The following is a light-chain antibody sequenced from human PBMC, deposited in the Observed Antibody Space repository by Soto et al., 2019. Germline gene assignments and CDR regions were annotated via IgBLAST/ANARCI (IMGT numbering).Light chain of an antibody. Sequence: DIQMTQSPSSLSASVGDRVTITCRASQSISSYLNWYQQKPGKAPNLLIYAASSLQSGVPSRFSGSGSGTDFTLTISSLQPEDFSTYYCQQSFITSWTFGQRTKLEIK. CDR3: QQSFITSWT. CDR1: QSISSY. V-gene: IGKV1-39*01. J-gene: IGKJ1*01. CDR2: AAS.